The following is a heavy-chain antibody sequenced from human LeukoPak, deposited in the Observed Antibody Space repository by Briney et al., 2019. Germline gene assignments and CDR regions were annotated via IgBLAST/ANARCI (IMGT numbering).Heavy chain of an antibody. CDR1: GFTFSSYA. V-gene: IGHV3-21*01. CDR3: AREESYYYDSSGYSSNPPDY. CDR2: ISSSSSYI. D-gene: IGHD3-22*01. J-gene: IGHJ4*02. Sequence: GGSLRLSCAASGFTFSSYAMAWVRQAPGKGLEWVSSISSSSSYIYYADSVKGRFTISRDNAKNSLYLQMNSLRAEDTAVYYCAREESYYYDSSGYSSNPPDYWGQGTLVTVSS.